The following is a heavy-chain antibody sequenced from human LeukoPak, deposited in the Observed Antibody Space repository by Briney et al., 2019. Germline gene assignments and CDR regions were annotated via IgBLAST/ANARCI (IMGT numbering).Heavy chain of an antibody. Sequence: GGSLRLSCAASGFTFSSYAMSWVRQAPGKGLEWVSAISGSGGSTYYADSVKGRFTISRDNSKNTLYLQMNSLRAEDTAVYYCAKDPHPQTGTRRVGAFDIWGQGTMVTVSS. V-gene: IGHV3-23*01. CDR3: AKDPHPQTGTRRVGAFDI. J-gene: IGHJ3*02. CDR1: GFTFSSYA. D-gene: IGHD1-1*01. CDR2: ISGSGGST.